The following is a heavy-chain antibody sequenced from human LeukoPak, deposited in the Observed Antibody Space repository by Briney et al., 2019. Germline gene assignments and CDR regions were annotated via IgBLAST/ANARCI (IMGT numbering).Heavy chain of an antibody. V-gene: IGHV5-51*01. J-gene: IGHJ4*02. D-gene: IGHD1-26*01. Sequence: GESLKISCKGSGYSFTNYWIGWVRQMPGKGLEWMGIIYPGDSDTTYSPSFQGQVTISADTSISTAYLQWSSLKASDTAMYYCARRSGSEWDLLRASTYYFDFWGQGTLVTVSS. CDR2: IYPGDSDT. CDR1: GYSFTNYW. CDR3: ARRSGSEWDLLRASTYYFDF.